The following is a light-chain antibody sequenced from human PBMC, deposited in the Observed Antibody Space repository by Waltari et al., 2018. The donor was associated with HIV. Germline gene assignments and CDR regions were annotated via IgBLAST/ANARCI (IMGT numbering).Light chain of an antibody. J-gene: IGLJ3*02. CDR3: VLYMGSGIWV. Sequence: QTVVTQEPSFSVSPGGTVTLTCRLSSGSVSITYYPAWYQQTPGPPPRTLIHSTNTRSSGVPDRFSGSLLGNKAALTITGAQADDESIYYCVLYMGSGIWVFGGGTKLTVL. CDR1: SGSVSITYY. CDR2: STN. V-gene: IGLV8-61*01.